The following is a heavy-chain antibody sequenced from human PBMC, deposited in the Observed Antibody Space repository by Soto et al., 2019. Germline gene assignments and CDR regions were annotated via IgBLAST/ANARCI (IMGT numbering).Heavy chain of an antibody. V-gene: IGHV3-23*01. D-gene: IGHD2-15*01. CDR1: GFTFSSYA. CDR3: AKDKDCSGVYGMDV. Sequence: LRLSCAASGFTFSSYAMSWVRQAPGKGLEWVTAINGGSTTYYADSVKGRFTISRDNSKNTLYLQMNSLRAEDTAVYYCAKDKDCSGVYGMDVWGQGTTVTVSS. CDR2: INGGSTT. J-gene: IGHJ6*02.